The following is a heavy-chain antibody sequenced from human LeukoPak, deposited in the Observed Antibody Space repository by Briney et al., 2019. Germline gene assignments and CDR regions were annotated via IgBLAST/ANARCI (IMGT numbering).Heavy chain of an antibody. V-gene: IGHV1-69*13. D-gene: IGHD4-23*01. J-gene: IGHJ4*02. CDR3: ARGWLAETTVVTPYNY. Sequence: ASVKVSCKTSGGAFSSYDISWLRQAPGQGLEWMGGITPIFGTANYAQKLQGRVTITAVESMSTAYMELSSLRSEDTAVYYCARGWLAETTVVTPYNYWGQGTLVTVSS. CDR1: GGAFSSYD. CDR2: ITPIFGTA.